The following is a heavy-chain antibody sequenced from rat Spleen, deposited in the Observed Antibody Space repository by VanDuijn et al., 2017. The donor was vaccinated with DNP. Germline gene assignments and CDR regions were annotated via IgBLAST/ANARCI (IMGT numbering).Heavy chain of an antibody. CDR2: MRYDGDT. J-gene: IGHJ3*01. D-gene: IGHD3-4*01. CDR1: GFSLTDYR. V-gene: IGHV2S30*01. CDR3: TRGGQPWFAY. Sequence: QVQLKESGPGLVQPSQTLSLTCTVSGFSLTDYRVHWVRQPPGKGLEWMGRMRYDGDTYYNSALKSRLSISRDTSKSQVFLKLNILQTEDTAIYYCTRGGQPWFAYWGQGTLVTVSS.